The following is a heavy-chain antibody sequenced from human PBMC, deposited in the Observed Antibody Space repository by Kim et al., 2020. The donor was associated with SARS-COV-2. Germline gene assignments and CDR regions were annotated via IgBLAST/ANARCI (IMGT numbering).Heavy chain of an antibody. J-gene: IGHJ4*02. CDR2: IYHSGST. Sequence: SETLSLTCAVSGGSISSSNWWSWVRQPPGKGLEWIGEIYHSGSTNYNPSLKSRVTISVDKSKNQFSLKLSSVTAADTAVYYCARVMYYDFWSGYYTTPGGHYFDYWGQGTLVTVSS. CDR1: GGSISSSNW. V-gene: IGHV4-4*02. D-gene: IGHD3-3*01. CDR3: ARVMYYDFWSGYYTTPGGHYFDY.